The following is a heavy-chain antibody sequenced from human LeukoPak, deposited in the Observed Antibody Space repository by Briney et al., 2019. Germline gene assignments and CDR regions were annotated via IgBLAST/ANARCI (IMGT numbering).Heavy chain of an antibody. Sequence: GGSLRLPCTASGFTFGDYAMSWVRQAPGKGLEWVGFIRSKAYGGTTEYAASVKGRFTISRDDSKSIAYLQMNSLKTEDTAVYYCTRVVSRYSGSYYSSWFDPWGQGTLVTVSS. CDR3: TRVVSRYSGSYYSSWFDP. CDR1: GFTFGDYA. CDR2: IRSKAYGGTT. V-gene: IGHV3-49*04. J-gene: IGHJ5*02. D-gene: IGHD1-26*01.